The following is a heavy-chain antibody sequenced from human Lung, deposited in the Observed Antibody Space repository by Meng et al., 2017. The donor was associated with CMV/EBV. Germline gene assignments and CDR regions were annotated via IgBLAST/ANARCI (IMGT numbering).Heavy chain of an antibody. CDR1: GYTCTSCA. D-gene: IGHD3-22*01. V-gene: IGHV7-4-1*02. CDR3: ARGDYYYSSGLNY. Sequence: VQLVPYASSLQPPGASVRVSCTASGYTCTSCAMNWVRQAPGQGLEGMGWINNNTGNPTYAQGFTGRFVFSLDTSVRTAYLQISSLKAEDTAVYYCARGDYYYSSGLNYWGQGTLVTVSS. CDR2: INNNTGNP. J-gene: IGHJ4*02.